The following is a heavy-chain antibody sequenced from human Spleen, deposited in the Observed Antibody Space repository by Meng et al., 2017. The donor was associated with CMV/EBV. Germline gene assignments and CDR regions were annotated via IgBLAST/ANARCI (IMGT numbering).Heavy chain of an antibody. J-gene: IGHJ4*02. Sequence: KVSCKGSGYSFTSYWIGWVRQMPGKGLEWMGIIYPGDSDTRYSPSFQGQVTISADKSISTAYLQWSSLKASDTAMYYCARQVTGENSYFDYWGQGTLVTVSS. D-gene: IGHD7-27*01. CDR2: IYPGDSDT. CDR3: ARQVTGENSYFDY. V-gene: IGHV5-51*01. CDR1: GYSFTSYW.